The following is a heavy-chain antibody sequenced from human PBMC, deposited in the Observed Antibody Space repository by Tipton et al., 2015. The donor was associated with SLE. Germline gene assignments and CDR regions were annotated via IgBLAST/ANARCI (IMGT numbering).Heavy chain of an antibody. J-gene: IGHJ1*01. V-gene: IGHV3-30*04. CDR1: GFTFSSYA. Sequence: SLRLSCAASGFTFSSYAMYWVRQAPGKGLEWVAVISYDGDDKYYADSVKGRFTISRGNSKNTLFLQMNSLRAEDTAVYYCARGRITIFGAQDFQHWGLGTLVTVSS. CDR3: ARGRITIFGAQDFQH. D-gene: IGHD3-3*01. CDR2: ISYDGDDK.